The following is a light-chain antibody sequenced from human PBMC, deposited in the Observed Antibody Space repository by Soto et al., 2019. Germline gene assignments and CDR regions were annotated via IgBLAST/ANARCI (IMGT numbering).Light chain of an antibody. CDR3: SSYSISAGLVL. J-gene: IGLJ2*01. V-gene: IGLV2-14*01. CDR2: EVS. CDR1: SSDVGGYNY. Sequence: QSALTQPASVSGSPGQSITISCTGTSSDVGGYNYVSWYQQHPGKAPKLMIYEVSNRPSGVSNRFSGSKSDNTASLTISGLQADDEADYYCSSYSISAGLVLFGGGTKLTVL.